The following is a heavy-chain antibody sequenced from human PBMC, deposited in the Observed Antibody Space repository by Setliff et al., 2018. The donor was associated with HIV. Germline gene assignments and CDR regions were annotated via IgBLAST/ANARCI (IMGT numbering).Heavy chain of an antibody. CDR1: GDSISSGYYY. D-gene: IGHD6-25*01. J-gene: IGHJ4*02. V-gene: IGHV4-61*02. Sequence: TSETLSLTCTVSGDSISSGYYYWSWIRQPAGKGLEWIGRIDTSGRTDYNPSLRSRVSVSIGPSKNQFSLNLSSVTAADTAVYYCARDVGSSAWPFDHWGQGTLVTVSS. CDR3: ARDVGSSAWPFDH. CDR2: IDTSGRT.